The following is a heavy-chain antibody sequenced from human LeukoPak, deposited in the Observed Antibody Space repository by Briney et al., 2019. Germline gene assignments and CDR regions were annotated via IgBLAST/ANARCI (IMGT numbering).Heavy chain of an antibody. V-gene: IGHV4-34*01. CDR3: ARGANFYYYGMDV. CDR2: INHSGST. J-gene: IGHJ6*02. Sequence: PSETLSLTCAVYGGSFSGYYWSWIRQPPGKGLEWIGEINHSGSTNYNPSLKSRVTMSVDTSKNQFSLKLSSVTAADTAVYYCARGANFYYYGMDVWGQGTTVTVSS. CDR1: GGSFSGYY. D-gene: IGHD2-15*01.